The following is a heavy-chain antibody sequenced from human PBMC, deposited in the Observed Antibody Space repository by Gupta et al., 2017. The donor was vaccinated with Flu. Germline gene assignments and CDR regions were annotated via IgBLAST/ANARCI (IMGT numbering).Heavy chain of an antibody. V-gene: IGHV3-48*01. CDR2: ISSSNTI. D-gene: IGHD1-26*01. Sequence: RQAPGKGLEWVSYISSSNTIYYADSVKGRFTISRDNAKNSLYLQVNSLRAEDTAVYYCATLISRREVLSYFDSWGQGTLVTVSS. J-gene: IGHJ4*02. CDR3: ATLISRREVLSYFDS.